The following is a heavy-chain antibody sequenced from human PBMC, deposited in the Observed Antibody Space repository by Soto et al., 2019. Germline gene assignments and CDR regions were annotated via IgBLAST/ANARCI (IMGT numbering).Heavy chain of an antibody. CDR1: GFTFSSYG. V-gene: IGHV3-30*18. J-gene: IGHJ4*02. D-gene: IGHD3-3*01. CDR2: ISYDGSNK. Sequence: GGSLRLSCAASGFTFSSYGMHWVRQAPGKGLEWVAVISYDGSNKYYADSVKGRFTISRDNSKNTLYLQMNSLRAEDTAVYYCAKDLPPLYFDFWSGPFEYWGQGT. CDR3: AKDLPPLYFDFWSGPFEY.